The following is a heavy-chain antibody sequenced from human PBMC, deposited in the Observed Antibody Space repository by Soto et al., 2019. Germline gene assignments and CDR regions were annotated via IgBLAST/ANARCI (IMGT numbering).Heavy chain of an antibody. V-gene: IGHV1-3*01. J-gene: IGHJ6*02. D-gene: IGHD3-10*01. CDR1: GYTFTSYA. Sequence: ASVKVSCKASGYTFTSYAMHWVRQAPGQRLEWMGWINAGNGNTKYSQKFQGRVTITRDTSASTAYMELSSLRSEDTAVYYCARVSDVGRGLGYYYGMDVWGQGTTVPVSS. CDR3: ARVSDVGRGLGYYYGMDV. CDR2: INAGNGNT.